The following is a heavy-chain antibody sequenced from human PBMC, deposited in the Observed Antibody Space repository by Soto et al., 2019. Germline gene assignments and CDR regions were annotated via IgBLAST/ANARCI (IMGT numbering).Heavy chain of an antibody. J-gene: IGHJ4*02. Sequence: GGSLRLSCAASGFTFSSYAMHWVRQAPGKGLEWVAVISYDGSNKYYADSVKGRFTISRDNSKNTLYLQMNSLRAEDTAVYYCATLAPSITMIVVVRATPDYWGQGTLVTVSS. CDR2: ISYDGSNK. CDR1: GFTFSSYA. D-gene: IGHD3-22*01. V-gene: IGHV3-30-3*01. CDR3: ATLAPSITMIVVVRATPDY.